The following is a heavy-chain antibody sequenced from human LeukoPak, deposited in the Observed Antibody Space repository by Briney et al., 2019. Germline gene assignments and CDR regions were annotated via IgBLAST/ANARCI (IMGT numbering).Heavy chain of an antibody. D-gene: IGHD4-17*01. V-gene: IGHV3-30*03. CDR3: ARLYGDYDWYFDL. Sequence: GGSLRLSCAASGFTFSSYGMHWVRQAPGKGLEWVAVISYDGSNKYYADSVKGRFTISRDNSKNTLYLQMNSLRAEDTAVYYCARLYGDYDWYFDLWGRGTLVTVSS. J-gene: IGHJ2*01. CDR2: ISYDGSNK. CDR1: GFTFSSYG.